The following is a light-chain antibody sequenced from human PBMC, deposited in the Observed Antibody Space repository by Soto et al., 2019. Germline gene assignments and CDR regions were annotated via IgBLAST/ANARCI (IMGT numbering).Light chain of an antibody. CDR2: AAS. V-gene: IGKV1-17*01. CDR3: QQYNSYST. Sequence: DIQMTQSPSSLSASVEDRVIITCRASQSISNHLNWYQQKPGKAPKLLIFAASSSQSGVPSRLSGSGSGTEFTLAISSLQPDDFATYYCQQYNSYSTFGQGTKVDI. CDR1: QSISNH. J-gene: IGKJ1*01.